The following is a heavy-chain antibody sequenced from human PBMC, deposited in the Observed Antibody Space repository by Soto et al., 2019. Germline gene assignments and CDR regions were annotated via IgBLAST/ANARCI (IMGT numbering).Heavy chain of an antibody. D-gene: IGHD4-17*01. J-gene: IGHJ4*02. V-gene: IGHV3-64*02. CDR3: ARGPSTVATWLDY. Sequence: EVQLVESGEGLVQPGGSLRLSCAASGFTFSNYAMHWVRQAPGKGLEYVSAISGNGFSTYYGDSVRGRFIISRGNSKNTLYLQMGSLRAEDMAVYYCARGPSTVATWLDYWGQGTLVTVSS. CDR1: GFTFSNYA. CDR2: ISGNGFST.